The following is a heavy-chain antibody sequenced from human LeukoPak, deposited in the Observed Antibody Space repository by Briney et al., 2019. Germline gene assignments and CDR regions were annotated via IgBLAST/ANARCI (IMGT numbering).Heavy chain of an antibody. Sequence: GGSLRLSCAASGFTLSSHWMGWVRQAPGKGLEWVANIKQDGSETYYVDSVKGRFTISRDNAKNSLYLQMNSLGAEDTAVYYCAREPGIAAAGQNWGQGTLVTVSS. CDR3: AREPGIAAAGQN. CDR1: GFTLSSHW. V-gene: IGHV3-7*01. J-gene: IGHJ4*02. CDR2: IKQDGSET. D-gene: IGHD6-13*01.